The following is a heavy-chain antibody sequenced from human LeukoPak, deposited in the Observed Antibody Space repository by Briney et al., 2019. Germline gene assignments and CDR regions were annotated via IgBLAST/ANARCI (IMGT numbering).Heavy chain of an antibody. Sequence: PSETLSLTCTVSGGSISSYYWSWIRQPPGKGLEWIGYIYYSGSTNYNPSLKSRVTISVDTSKNQFSLKLSSVTAADTAVYYCAGRSVDTAMAHDYWGQGTLVTVSS. V-gene: IGHV4-59*08. CDR2: IYYSGST. CDR3: AGRSVDTAMAHDY. CDR1: GGSISSYY. D-gene: IGHD5-18*01. J-gene: IGHJ4*02.